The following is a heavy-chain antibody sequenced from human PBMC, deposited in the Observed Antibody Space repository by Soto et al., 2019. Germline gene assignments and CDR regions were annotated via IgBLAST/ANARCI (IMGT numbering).Heavy chain of an antibody. J-gene: IGHJ4*02. V-gene: IGHV2-5*01. CDR3: APSPWGAAPDF. D-gene: IGHD3-16*01. Sequence: QITLKESGPTLVKPTETLTLTCTVSGFPLSARGVGVGWIRQPPGKALEWLAVIYWNDDKRYSPSLKSRLTTTKVTSTNQVVLTMTNTDPVDTAKFYCAPSPWGAAPDFWGQGTLVTVSS. CDR2: IYWNDDK. CDR1: GFPLSARGVG.